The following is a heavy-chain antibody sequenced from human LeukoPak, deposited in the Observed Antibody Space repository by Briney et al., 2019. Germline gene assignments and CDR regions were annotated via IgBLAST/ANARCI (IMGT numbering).Heavy chain of an antibody. D-gene: IGHD2-2*01. J-gene: IGHJ4*02. CDR1: GDTFSSYG. V-gene: IGHV1-69*13. CDR3: ARPHCSPTSCTRGRLDY. Sequence: SVKVSCKASGDTFSSYGITWMRQAPGQGLEWMGGIIPMLDTIRYAQKFQGRVTISADDSTRTAYMELSSLKSEDTAVYYCARPHCSPTSCTRGRLDYWGQGTLVTVSS. CDR2: IIPMLDTI.